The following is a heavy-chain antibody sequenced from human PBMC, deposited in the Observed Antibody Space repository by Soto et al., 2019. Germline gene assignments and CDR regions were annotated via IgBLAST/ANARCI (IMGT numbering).Heavy chain of an antibody. CDR2: INPNSGGT. Sequence: ASVKVSCKASGYTFTGYYMHWVRQAPGQGLEWMGWINPNSGGTNYAKKSQGWVTMTRETSISTAYMELSRLGSDDTAVYYFAKEQGREGMDVWGQGTTVTVSS. CDR3: AKEQGREGMDV. J-gene: IGHJ6*02. CDR1: GYTFTGYY. V-gene: IGHV1-2*04. D-gene: IGHD1-26*01.